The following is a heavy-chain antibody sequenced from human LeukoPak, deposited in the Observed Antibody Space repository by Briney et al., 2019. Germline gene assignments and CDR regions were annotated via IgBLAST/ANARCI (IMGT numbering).Heavy chain of an antibody. CDR2: INPDGSEK. Sequence: PGGSLRLSCAASGFTFSNYRMSWVRQAPGNGLEWVANINPDGSEKYSVDSVTGRLTISRDNAENTVFLQMNSLRAEDSAVYYCARDLAAWDVWGKGTTVTVSS. J-gene: IGHJ6*04. V-gene: IGHV3-7*01. CDR1: GFTFSNYR. CDR3: ARDLAAWDV.